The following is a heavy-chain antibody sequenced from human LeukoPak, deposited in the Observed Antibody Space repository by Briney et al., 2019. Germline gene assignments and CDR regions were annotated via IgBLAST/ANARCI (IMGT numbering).Heavy chain of an antibody. Sequence: PGRSLRLSCAASGFTFSSYAMHWVRQAPGKGLEWVAVISYDGSNKYYADAVKGRFTISRDNSKNTLYLQMNSLRAEDTAVYYCARAYDILTGYYHYWGQGTLVTVSS. V-gene: IGHV3-30-3*01. CDR1: GFTFSSYA. D-gene: IGHD3-9*01. J-gene: IGHJ4*02. CDR3: ARAYDILTGYYHY. CDR2: ISYDGSNK.